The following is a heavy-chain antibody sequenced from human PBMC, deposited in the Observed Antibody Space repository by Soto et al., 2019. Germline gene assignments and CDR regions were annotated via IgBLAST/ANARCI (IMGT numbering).Heavy chain of an antibody. J-gene: IGHJ4*02. CDR2: VNPIVSLS. V-gene: IGHV1-69*02. Sequence: QVQLVQSGAEVKRPGSSVKVSCKASGDTFNFYSINWVRQAPGLGREWMGRVNPIVSLSNYAQKVQGRVTMTADKSTSTAYMELSSLRSEDTAIYYCASSYGSGYRAFDYWGQGALVTVSS. D-gene: IGHD3-10*01. CDR1: GDTFNFYS. CDR3: ASSYGSGYRAFDY.